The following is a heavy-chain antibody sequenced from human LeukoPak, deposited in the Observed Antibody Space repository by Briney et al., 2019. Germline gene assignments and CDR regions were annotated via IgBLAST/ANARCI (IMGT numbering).Heavy chain of an antibody. CDR1: GFTFSSYW. Sequence: GGSLRLSCAASGFTFSSYWMSWARQAPGKGLEWVANIKQDGSEKYYVDSVKGRFTISRDNAKNSLYLQMNSLRAEDTAVYYCARDMVRGVIITDFDYWGQGTLVTVSS. CDR3: ARDMVRGVIITDFDY. J-gene: IGHJ4*02. V-gene: IGHV3-7*01. CDR2: IKQDGSEK. D-gene: IGHD3-10*01.